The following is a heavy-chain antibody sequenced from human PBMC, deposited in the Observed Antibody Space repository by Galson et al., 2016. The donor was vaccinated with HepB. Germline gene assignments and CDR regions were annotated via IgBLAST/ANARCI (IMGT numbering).Heavy chain of an antibody. Sequence: SLRLSCAVSAFDFSRHWMSWVRQAPGKGLEWVAIIWYDGSDQAYADSVKGRFTISRDNYANTLYLQMNSLRAEDTAVYYCARDQGTKWEKGNNWFDPWGQGTLVTVSS. D-gene: IGHD1-26*01. CDR1: AFDFSRHW. V-gene: IGHV3-33*07. CDR2: IWYDGSDQ. J-gene: IGHJ5*02. CDR3: ARDQGTKWEKGNNWFDP.